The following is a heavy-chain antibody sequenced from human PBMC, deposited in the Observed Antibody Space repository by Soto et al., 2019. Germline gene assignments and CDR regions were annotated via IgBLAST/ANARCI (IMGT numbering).Heavy chain of an antibody. J-gene: IGHJ3*02. D-gene: IGHD3-22*01. CDR3: ARDRQAPTYYHDSSGYQDAFDI. CDR2: IIPIFGTA. V-gene: IGHV1-69*13. CDR1: GGTFSSYA. Sequence: GASVKVSCKASGGTFSSYAISWVRQAPGQGLEWMGGIIPIFGTANYAQKFQGRVTITADESTSTAYMELSSLRSEDTAVYYCARDRQAPTYYHDSSGYQDAFDIWGQGTMVTVSS.